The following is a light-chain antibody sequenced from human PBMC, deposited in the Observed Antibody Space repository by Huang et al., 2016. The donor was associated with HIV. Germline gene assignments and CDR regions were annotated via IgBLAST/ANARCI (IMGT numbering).Light chain of an antibody. Sequence: DIQVTQSPSSVSTSIGDRVTITCRASQNLNTYLNWYQQKPGKAPKLLIYSASNWQSGVPSRFSGSGSGTDFSLTINSLLPEDSATYYCQQGYSVPLTFGGGTKVEIK. V-gene: IGKV1-39*01. J-gene: IGKJ4*01. CDR2: SAS. CDR1: QNLNTY. CDR3: QQGYSVPLT.